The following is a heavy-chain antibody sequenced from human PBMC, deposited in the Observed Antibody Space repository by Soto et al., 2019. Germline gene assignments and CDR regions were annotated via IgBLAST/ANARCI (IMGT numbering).Heavy chain of an antibody. CDR1: GFTFSSYS. CDR2: ISSSSSYI. J-gene: IGHJ4*02. V-gene: IGHV3-21*01. D-gene: IGHD2-15*01. CDR3: ATTGGGDCSGGSCYVFGY. Sequence: GGSLRLSCAASGFTFSSYSMNWVRQAPGKGLEWVSSISSSSSYIYYADSVKGRFTISRDNAKNSLYLQMNSLRAEDTAVYYCATTGGGDCSGGSCYVFGYWGQGTLVTVSS.